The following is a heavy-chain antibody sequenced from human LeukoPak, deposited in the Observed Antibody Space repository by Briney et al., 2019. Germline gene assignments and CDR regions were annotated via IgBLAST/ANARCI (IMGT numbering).Heavy chain of an antibody. Sequence: SETLSLTCTVSGASISRYYWTWIRQTPGKGLEWIGYIHYTGSTNYNPSLKSRVTISVDTSKGQFSLDLTSVTAADTAVYYCAGGPAVTTNDYWGQGTLVTVFS. V-gene: IGHV4-59*01. CDR2: IHYTGST. CDR3: AGGPAVTTNDY. D-gene: IGHD4-17*01. CDR1: GASISRYY. J-gene: IGHJ4*02.